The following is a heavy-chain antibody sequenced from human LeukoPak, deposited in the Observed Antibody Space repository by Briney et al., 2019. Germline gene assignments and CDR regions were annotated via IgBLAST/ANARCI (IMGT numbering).Heavy chain of an antibody. V-gene: IGHV4-34*01. CDR1: GGSFSGYY. D-gene: IGHD3-10*01. Sequence: SETLSLTCAVYGGSFSGYYWSWIRQPPGKGLEWIGEINHSGSTNYNPSLKSRVTISEDTSKNQFSLKLSSVTAADTAVYYCARPRLLWFGHAFDIWGQGTMVTVSS. J-gene: IGHJ3*02. CDR3: ARPRLLWFGHAFDI. CDR2: INHSGST.